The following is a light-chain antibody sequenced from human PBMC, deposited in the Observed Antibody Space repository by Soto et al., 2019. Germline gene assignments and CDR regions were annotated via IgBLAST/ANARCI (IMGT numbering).Light chain of an antibody. CDR2: GAS. CDR1: QSLTSDY. V-gene: IGKV3-20*01. Sequence: EIVLTQSPGTLSLSPGERATLSCRASQSLTSDYLAWYQQKPGQTPRLLIHGASSRATGIPDRFSGSGSGTDFTLTISSLQPDDFATYYCQHYNSYSEAFGQGTKVELK. CDR3: QHYNSYSEA. J-gene: IGKJ1*01.